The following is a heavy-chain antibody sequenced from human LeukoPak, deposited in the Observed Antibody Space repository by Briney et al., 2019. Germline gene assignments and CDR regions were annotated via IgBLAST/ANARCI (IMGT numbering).Heavy chain of an antibody. Sequence: GESLKISCKGSGYSFTSYAISWVRQAPGQGLEWMGWISAYNGNTNYTQKLQGRVTMTTDTSTSTASMELRSLRSDDTAVYYCARLRGRGLPDYWGQGTLVTVSS. CDR3: ARLRGRGLPDY. V-gene: IGHV1-18*01. CDR1: GYSFTSYA. J-gene: IGHJ4*02. CDR2: ISAYNGNT.